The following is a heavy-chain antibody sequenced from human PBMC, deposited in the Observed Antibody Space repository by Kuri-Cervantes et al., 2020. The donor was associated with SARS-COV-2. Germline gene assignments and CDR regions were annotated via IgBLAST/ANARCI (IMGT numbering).Heavy chain of an antibody. J-gene: IGHJ6*03. CDR1: GYTFTSYD. V-gene: IGHV1-2*06. CDR3: AREAAMATGDYYYYMDV. Sequence: ASVKVSCNASGYTFTSYDINWVRQATGQGLEWMGRINPNSGGTNYAQKFQGRVTMTRDTSISTAYMELSRLRSDDTAVYYCAREAAMATGDYYYYMDVWGKGTTVTVSS. CDR2: INPNSGGT. D-gene: IGHD5-18*01.